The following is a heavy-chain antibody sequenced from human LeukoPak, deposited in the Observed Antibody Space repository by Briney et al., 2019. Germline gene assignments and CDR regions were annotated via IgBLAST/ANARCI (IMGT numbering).Heavy chain of an antibody. CDR2: ISAYNGNT. V-gene: IGHV1-18*01. J-gene: IGHJ6*03. CDR1: GYTFTSYG. D-gene: IGHD5-24*01. CDR3: ARAALDGPEGYMDV. Sequence: ASVKVSCKASGYTFTSYGISWVRQAPGQGLEWIGWISAYNGNTNYAQKLQGRVTMTTDTSTSTAYMELRSLRSDDTAVYYCARAALDGPEGYMDVWGKGTTVTVSS.